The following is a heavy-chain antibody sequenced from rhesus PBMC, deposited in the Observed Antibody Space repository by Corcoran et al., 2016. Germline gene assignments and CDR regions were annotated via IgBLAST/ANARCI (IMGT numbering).Heavy chain of an antibody. V-gene: IGHV4S18*01. CDR1: GGSISSSNW. D-gene: IGHD5-12*01. Sequence: QVQLQESGPGLVKPSETLSLTCAVSGGSISSSNWWSWIRQPPGKGLEWIGCIYSNTERPNYNPSLKKRVTISKDTSKNQFSLKLSSVTAADTAVYYCAGGHSYFYYFDYWGQGVLVTVSS. CDR3: AGGHSYFYYFDY. J-gene: IGHJ4*01. CDR2: IYSNTERP.